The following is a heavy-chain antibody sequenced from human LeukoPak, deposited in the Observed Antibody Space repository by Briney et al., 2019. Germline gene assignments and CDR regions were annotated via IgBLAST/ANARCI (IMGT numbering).Heavy chain of an antibody. Sequence: SVNVSCKASGYTYTTYSPAWVGQAPGQNLEGMGWISVNNGGTHYAQSFQDRVTLTRDTSTNTAYLELRSLRSDDTAIIYCATATQPRGYFLHWGQGTLVTVSS. CDR3: ATATQPRGYFLH. V-gene: IGHV1-18*01. CDR1: GYTYTTYS. D-gene: IGHD2-2*01. J-gene: IGHJ1*01. CDR2: ISVNNGGT.